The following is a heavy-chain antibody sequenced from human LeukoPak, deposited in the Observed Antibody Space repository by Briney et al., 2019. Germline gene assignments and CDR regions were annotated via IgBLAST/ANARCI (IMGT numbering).Heavy chain of an antibody. Sequence: SETLSLTCTVSGGSISSGDYYWSWIRQPPGKGLEWIGYIYYSGSTYYNPSLKSRVTISVDTSKNQFSLNLTSVTAADTAVYYCARKRSNSWQGHFDYWGQGTLVTVSS. D-gene: IGHD6-13*01. V-gene: IGHV4-30-4*01. CDR1: GGSISSGDYY. CDR3: ARKRSNSWQGHFDY. CDR2: IYYSGST. J-gene: IGHJ4*02.